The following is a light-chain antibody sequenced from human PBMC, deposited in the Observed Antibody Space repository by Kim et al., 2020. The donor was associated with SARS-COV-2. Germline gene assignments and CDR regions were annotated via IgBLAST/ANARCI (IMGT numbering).Light chain of an antibody. CDR1: SSDIGGYNY. CDR2: DVN. V-gene: IGLV2-14*03. CDR3: SSYTSTSTPP. Sequence: GQSFTISFTGTSSDIGGYNYVSWYQHHPGKAPKLMIYDVNKRPSGVSYRFSGSKSGNTDFLTIFGLQAEDEADYYCSSYTSTSTPPFGGGTKVTVL. J-gene: IGLJ3*02.